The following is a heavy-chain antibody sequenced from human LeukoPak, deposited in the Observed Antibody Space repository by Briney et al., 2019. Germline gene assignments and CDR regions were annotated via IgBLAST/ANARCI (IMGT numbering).Heavy chain of an antibody. J-gene: IGHJ4*02. CDR1: GFTFSSYW. V-gene: IGHV3-7*01. Sequence: GGSLRLSCAASGFTFSSYWMSWVRQAPGKGLEWVANMKYDGSEKYYVDSVKGRFTISRDTAKNSLYLQMNSLRAEDTAVYYCARDIEAAGLFLDYWGQGTLVTVSS. D-gene: IGHD6-13*01. CDR3: ARDIEAAGLFLDY. CDR2: MKYDGSEK.